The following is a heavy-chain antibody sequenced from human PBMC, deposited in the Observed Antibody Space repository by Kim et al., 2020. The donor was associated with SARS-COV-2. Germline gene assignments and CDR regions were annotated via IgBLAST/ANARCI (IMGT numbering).Heavy chain of an antibody. D-gene: IGHD1-26*01. CDR1: GFTFGDYA. CDR2: IRSKAYGGTT. CDR3: TSNSGLRGTGAFDI. Sequence: GGSLRLSCTASGFTFGDYAMSWVRQAPGKGLEWVGFIRSKAYGGTTEYAASVKGRFTISRDDSKSIAYLQMNSLKTEDTAVYYCTSNSGLRGTGAFDIWGQGTMVTVSS. V-gene: IGHV3-49*04. J-gene: IGHJ3*02.